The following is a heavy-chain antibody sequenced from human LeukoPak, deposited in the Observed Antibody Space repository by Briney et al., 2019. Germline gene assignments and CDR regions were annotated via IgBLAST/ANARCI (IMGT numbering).Heavy chain of an antibody. CDR3: ATSPGQQLVSIAPFDY. J-gene: IGHJ4*02. V-gene: IGHV1-69*05. CDR1: RGTSIIYA. Sequence: SAKVSCKASRGTSIIYAISWVRHAPEGGLEWMGGIITIFGTANYTQKFQGRVTITTDESTSTAYMELSSLRSEDTAVYYCATSPGQQLVSIAPFDYWGQGTLVTVSS. CDR2: IITIFGTA. D-gene: IGHD6-6*01.